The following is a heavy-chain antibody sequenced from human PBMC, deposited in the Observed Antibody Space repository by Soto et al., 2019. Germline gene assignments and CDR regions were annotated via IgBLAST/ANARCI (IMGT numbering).Heavy chain of an antibody. J-gene: IGHJ6*02. D-gene: IGHD5-12*01. CDR2: IIPIFATA. CDR1: GGTFSSYA. V-gene: IGHV1-69*12. Sequence: QVQLVQSGAEVKKPGSSVKVSCKASGGTFSSYAISWVRQAPGQGLEWMGGIIPIFATAKYAQKFQGRVTITATEYTSTAYMELSSLRSEDTAVYYCAKGGLQFLRSPGRAMDVWGQGTTVTVSS. CDR3: AKGGLQFLRSPGRAMDV.